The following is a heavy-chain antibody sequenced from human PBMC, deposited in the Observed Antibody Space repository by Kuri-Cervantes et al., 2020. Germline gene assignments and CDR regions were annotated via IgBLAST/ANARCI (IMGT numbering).Heavy chain of an antibody. J-gene: IGHJ4*02. CDR3: ASLHDYGENDY. CDR2: IYYSGST. CDR1: GFTFSSYG. Sequence: ESLKISCAASGFTFSSYGMHWIRQPPGKGLEWIGSIYYSGSTYYNPSLKSRVTISVDTSKNQFSLKLSSVTAADTAVYYCASLHDYGENDYWGQGTLVTVSS. D-gene: IGHD4-17*01. V-gene: IGHV4-39*07.